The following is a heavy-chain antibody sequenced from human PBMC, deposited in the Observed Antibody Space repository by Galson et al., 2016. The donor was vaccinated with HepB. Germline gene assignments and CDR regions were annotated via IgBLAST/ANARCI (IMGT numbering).Heavy chain of an antibody. CDR3: VEQRKGAPYGRDV. CDR2: TYYRSKWYN. V-gene: IGHV6-1*01. CDR1: GDSVSSNSAA. J-gene: IGHJ6*02. Sequence: CAISGDSVSSNSAAWNWIRQSPSSGLEWLGRTYYRSKWYNDYAVSVKSRIIVNPDTSKNQFSLQLNSVTPEDTAVYYCVEQRKGAPYGRDVWGQGTTVTVSS. D-gene: IGHD1/OR15-1a*01.